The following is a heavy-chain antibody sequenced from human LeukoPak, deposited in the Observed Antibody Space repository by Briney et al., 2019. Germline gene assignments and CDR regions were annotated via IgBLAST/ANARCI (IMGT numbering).Heavy chain of an antibody. J-gene: IGHJ4*02. D-gene: IGHD6-19*01. CDR3: ARDRKVWYSSGSLGSDY. CDR2: IRYDGSNK. CDR1: GFTFSSYG. V-gene: IGHV3-30*02. Sequence: GGSLRLSCAASGFTFSSYGMHWVRQAPGKGLEWVAFIRYDGSNKYYADSVKGRFTISRDNAKNSLYLQMNSLRAEDTAVYYCARDRKVWYSSGSLGSDYWGQGTLVTVSS.